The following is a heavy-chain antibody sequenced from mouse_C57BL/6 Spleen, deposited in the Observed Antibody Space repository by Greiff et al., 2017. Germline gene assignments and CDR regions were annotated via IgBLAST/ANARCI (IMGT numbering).Heavy chain of an antibody. CDR3: ARSYYGSSYFDY. V-gene: IGHV14-2*01. CDR1: GFNIKDYY. J-gene: IGHJ2*01. D-gene: IGHD1-1*01. CDR2: IDPEDGET. Sequence: VQLQQSGAELVKPGASVKLSCTASGFNIKDYYMHWVKQRTEQGLEWIGRIDPEDGETKYAPQFQGKATITADTSSNTAYLHLSSLTSEDTAFYYCARSYYGSSYFDYWGQGTTLTVSS.